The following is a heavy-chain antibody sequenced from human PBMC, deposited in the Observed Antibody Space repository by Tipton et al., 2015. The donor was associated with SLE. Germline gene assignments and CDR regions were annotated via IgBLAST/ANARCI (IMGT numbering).Heavy chain of an antibody. CDR3: AGGRPHWYFDL. CDR2: INHSGST. V-gene: IGHV4-34*01. J-gene: IGHJ2*01. CDR1: GGSFSGYY. Sequence: TLSLTCAVYGGSFSGYYRSWIRQPPGKGLEWIGEINHSGSTNYNPSLKSRVTISVDTSKNQFSLKLSSVTAADTAVYYCAGGRPHWYFDLWGRGTLVTVSS.